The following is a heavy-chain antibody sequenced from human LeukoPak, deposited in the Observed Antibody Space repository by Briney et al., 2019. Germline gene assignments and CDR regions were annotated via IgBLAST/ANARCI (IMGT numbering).Heavy chain of an antibody. D-gene: IGHD2-2*01. CDR3: ARAPRAYCSTTSCSYWYFDL. CDR1: GGSISSSSYY. V-gene: IGHV4-39*07. Sequence: PSETLSLTCTVSGGSISSSSYYWGWIRQPPGKGLEWIGSIYYSGSTYYNPSLKSRVTISVDTSKNQFSLKLSSVTAADTAVYYCARAPRAYCSTTSCSYWYFDLWGRGTLVTVSS. CDR2: IYYSGST. J-gene: IGHJ2*01.